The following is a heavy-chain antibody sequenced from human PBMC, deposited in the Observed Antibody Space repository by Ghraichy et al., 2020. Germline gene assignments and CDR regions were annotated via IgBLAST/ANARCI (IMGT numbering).Heavy chain of an antibody. Sequence: GGSLRLSCAASGFTFDDYTMHWVRQAPGKGLEWVSLISWDGGSTYYADSVKGRFTISRDNSKNSLYLQMNSLRTEDTALYYCAKDGCPGEFATSCYTHFYYRMDVGGHGITVNVSS. CDR3: AKDGCPGEFATSCYTHFYYRMDV. D-gene: IGHD2-2*02. J-gene: IGHJ6*02. CDR2: ISWDGGST. CDR1: GFTFDDYT. V-gene: IGHV3-43*01.